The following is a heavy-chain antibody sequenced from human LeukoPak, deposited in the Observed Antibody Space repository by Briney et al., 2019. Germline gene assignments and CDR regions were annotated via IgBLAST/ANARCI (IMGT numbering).Heavy chain of an antibody. CDR3: ARDEYYYGSGSYFWFDP. CDR2: ISAYNGNT. D-gene: IGHD3-10*01. CDR1: VYTFTSYG. J-gene: IGHJ5*02. V-gene: IGHV1-18*01. Sequence: GASVKVSCKASVYTFTSYGISWVRQAPGQGLEWMGWISAYNGNTNYAQKLQGRVTMTTDTSTSTAYMELRSLRSDDTAVYYCARDEYYYGSGSYFWFDPWGQGTLVTVSS.